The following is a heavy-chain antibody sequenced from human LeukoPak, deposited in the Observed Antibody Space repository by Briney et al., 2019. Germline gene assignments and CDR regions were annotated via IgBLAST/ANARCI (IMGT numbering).Heavy chain of an antibody. D-gene: IGHD1-26*01. J-gene: IGHJ4*02. CDR1: GYTFSSYT. Sequence: ASVKVSCKASGYTFSSYTMNWVRQAPGQGLEWMGWINTNTENPTYAQDYTGRFVFSLDTSVSTTYLQISRLKAEDTAVYYCASGPSYSGSNEYFDSWGQGTLVTVSS. V-gene: IGHV7-4-1*02. CDR3: ASGPSYSGSNEYFDS. CDR2: INTNTENP.